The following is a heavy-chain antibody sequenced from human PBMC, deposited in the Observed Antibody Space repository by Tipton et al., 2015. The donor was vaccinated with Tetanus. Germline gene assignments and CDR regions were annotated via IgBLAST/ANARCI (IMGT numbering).Heavy chain of an antibody. D-gene: IGHD3-22*01. Sequence: QLVQSGAEVKKPGASVKVSCKASGYTFTGYYIYWVRQAPGQGLEWMGWINPNGGDTSYAQKFQGRVTMTRETSISTAYMELSRLRSDDTAVYYCARDRGDYIYYGMDVWGQGTTVTVSS. J-gene: IGHJ6*02. CDR1: GYTFTGYY. V-gene: IGHV1-2*02. CDR2: INPNGGDT. CDR3: ARDRGDYIYYGMDV.